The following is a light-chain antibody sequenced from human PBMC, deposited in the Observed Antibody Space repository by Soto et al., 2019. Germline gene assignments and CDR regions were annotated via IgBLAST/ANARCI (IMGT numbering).Light chain of an antibody. Sequence: QSVLTQPASVSGSPGQSITISCTGTSSDVGGYNYVSWYQHHPGKAPKLIISEVXXXXSGVYNRSSGSKPGKTASLTISGLQGEDEADYHCSSYTSTSTLVVVVTGTKGSVL. CDR3: SSYTSTSTLVV. J-gene: IGLJ1*01. CDR2: EVX. V-gene: IGLV2-14*01. CDR1: SSDVGGYNY.